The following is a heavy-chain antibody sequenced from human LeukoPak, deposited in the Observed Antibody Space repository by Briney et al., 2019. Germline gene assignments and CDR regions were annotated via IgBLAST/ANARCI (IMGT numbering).Heavy chain of an antibody. V-gene: IGHV4-34*01. CDR1: GGSFSGYY. Sequence: PSETLSLTCAVYGGSFSGYYWSWIRQPPGKGLEWIGEINHSGSTNYNPSLKSRVTISVDTSKNQFSLKLSSVTAADTAVYYCARGRRITMVRGGNWIDPWGQGTLVTVSS. CDR2: INHSGST. D-gene: IGHD3-10*01. J-gene: IGHJ5*02. CDR3: ARGRRITMVRGGNWIDP.